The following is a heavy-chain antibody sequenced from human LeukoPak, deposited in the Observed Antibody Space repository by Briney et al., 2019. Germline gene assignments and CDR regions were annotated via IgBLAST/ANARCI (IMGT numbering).Heavy chain of an antibody. CDR2: ISGSGGST. CDR3: AKDKLGFRITMIVVVLDY. Sequence: RPGGSLRLSCAASGFTFSSYAMSWVRQAPGKGLEWVSAISGSGGSTYYADSVKGRFTISRDNSKNTLYQQMNSLRAEDTAVYYCAKDKLGFRITMIVVVLDYWGQGTLVTVSS. J-gene: IGHJ4*02. D-gene: IGHD3-22*01. CDR1: GFTFSSYA. V-gene: IGHV3-23*01.